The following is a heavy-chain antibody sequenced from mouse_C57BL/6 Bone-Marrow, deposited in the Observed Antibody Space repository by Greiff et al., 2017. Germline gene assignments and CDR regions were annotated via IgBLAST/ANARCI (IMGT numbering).Heavy chain of an antibody. V-gene: IGHV5-4*01. CDR3: ARSLWLRRSWFAY. J-gene: IGHJ3*01. CDR1: GFTFSSYA. D-gene: IGHD2-2*01. CDR2: ISDGGSYT. Sequence: EVQVVESGGGLVKPGGSLKLSCAASGFTFSSYAMSWVRQTPEKRLEWVATISDGGSYTYYPDNVKGRFTISRDNAKNNLYLQMSHLKSEDTAMYYCARSLWLRRSWFAYWGQGTLVTVSA.